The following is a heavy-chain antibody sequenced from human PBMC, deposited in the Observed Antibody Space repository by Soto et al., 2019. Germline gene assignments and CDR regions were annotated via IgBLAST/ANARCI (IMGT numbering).Heavy chain of an antibody. CDR2: ISGGGEFT. CDR3: AKVFVGIVYFDIIAY. V-gene: IGHV3-23*01. J-gene: IGHJ4*01. CDR1: GITFSSYA. D-gene: IGHD3-22*01. Sequence: PGGSLRLSCAASGITFSSYAMTWVRQAPGKGLERVSSISGGGEFTSYADSVKGRFTISRDKSKSTVYLQMDSLRAEDTAFFFFAKVFVGIVYFDIIAYWGKEPCSPSPQ.